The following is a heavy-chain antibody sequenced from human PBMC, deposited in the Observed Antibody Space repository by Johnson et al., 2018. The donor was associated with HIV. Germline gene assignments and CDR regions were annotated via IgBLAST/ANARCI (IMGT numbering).Heavy chain of an antibody. CDR2: ISYDGSNK. V-gene: IGHV3-30*18. CDR1: GFTFDDYA. Sequence: QVQLVESGGGLVQPGRSLRLSCAASGFTFDDYAMHWVRQAPGKGLEWVAVISYDGSNKYYADSVKGRFTISRANSKNTLYLQINSLRAEDTAVYYCANGGGGAFDIWGQGTMVTVSS. CDR3: ANGGGGAFDI. D-gene: IGHD3-16*01. J-gene: IGHJ3*02.